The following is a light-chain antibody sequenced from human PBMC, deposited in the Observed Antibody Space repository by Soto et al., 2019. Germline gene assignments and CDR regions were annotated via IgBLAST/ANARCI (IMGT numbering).Light chain of an antibody. J-gene: IGKJ4*01. CDR3: QQSFRTPVT. Sequence: IPMTQSPSSLSASVGDRVTINCRARPDIIKYLHWYQQKSGEAPKLLIYGASILQGGIPARFTGSGSGTHFTLTITSLQPEDFATYSCQQSFRTPVTFGGGTKVDIK. CDR2: GAS. CDR1: PDIIKY. V-gene: IGKV1-39*01.